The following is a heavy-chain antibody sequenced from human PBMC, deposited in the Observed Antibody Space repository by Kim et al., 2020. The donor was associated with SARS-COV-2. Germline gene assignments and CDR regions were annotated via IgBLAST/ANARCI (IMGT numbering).Heavy chain of an antibody. D-gene: IGHD3-3*01. J-gene: IGHJ4*02. CDR2: IYPGDSDT. CDR1: GYSFTSYW. CDR3: ARGGSFRFLEWLLFDY. V-gene: IGHV5-51*01. Sequence: GESLKTSCKGSGYSFTSYWIGWVRQMPGKGLEWMGIIYPGDSDTRYSPSFQGQVTISADKSISTAYLQWSSLKASDTAMYYCARGGSFRFLEWLLFDYWGRGPLVTVSS.